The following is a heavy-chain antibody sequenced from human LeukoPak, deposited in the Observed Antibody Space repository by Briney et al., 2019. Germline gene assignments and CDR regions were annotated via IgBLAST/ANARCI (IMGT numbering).Heavy chain of an antibody. D-gene: IGHD4-11*01. CDR2: IYHSGST. Sequence: SETLSLTCTVSGGSISTYYWNWIRQSPGKGLEWIGYIYHSGSTYYNPSLKSRVTISVDRSKNQFSLKLSSVTAADTAVYYCARALSPYSNYVGWYFDLWGRGTLVTVSS. CDR3: ARALSPYSNYVGWYFDL. J-gene: IGHJ2*01. CDR1: GGSISTYY. V-gene: IGHV4-59*12.